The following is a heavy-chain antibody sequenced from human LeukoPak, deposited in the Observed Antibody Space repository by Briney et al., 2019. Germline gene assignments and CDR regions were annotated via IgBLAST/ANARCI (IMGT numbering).Heavy chain of an antibody. V-gene: IGHV3-23*01. Sequence: GGTLRLSCAASEFTFSSYGMSWVRQAPGKGLEWVSAISGSGGSTYYADSVKGRFTISRDNSKNTLYLQMNSLRAEDTAVYYCARGWFGELLMDYWGQGTLVTVSS. CDR1: EFTFSSYG. D-gene: IGHD3-10*01. CDR2: ISGSGGST. CDR3: ARGWFGELLMDY. J-gene: IGHJ4*02.